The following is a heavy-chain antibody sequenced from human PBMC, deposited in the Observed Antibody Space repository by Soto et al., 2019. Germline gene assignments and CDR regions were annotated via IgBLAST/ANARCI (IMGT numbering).Heavy chain of an antibody. CDR3: ARVKVRPTIAVVTTGYYFDY. CDR2: IYYSGST. V-gene: IGHV4-61*01. Sequence: SETLSLTCTVSGGSVSSGSYYWSWIRQPPGKGLEWIGYIYYSGSTNYNPSLKSRVTISVDTSKNQFSLKLSSVTAADTAVYYCARVKVRPTIAVVTTGYYFDYWGQGTMVTVYS. D-gene: IGHD3-22*01. J-gene: IGHJ4*02. CDR1: GGSVSSGSYY.